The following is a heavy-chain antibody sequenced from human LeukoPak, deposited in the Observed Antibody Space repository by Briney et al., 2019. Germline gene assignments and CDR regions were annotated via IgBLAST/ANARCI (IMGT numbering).Heavy chain of an antibody. Sequence: GGYVSLYGAASGFTCSSYAMSWVGPGPGHGLEGVSVPSGSGDSTYYAVPVKGRFPISRDNSNNTLYLHMNSLRDDDMAVYYSARESGYDSSGYFDFWGQGTLVTVSS. CDR3: ARESGYDSSGYFDF. CDR1: GFTCSSYA. V-gene: IGHV3-23*01. CDR2: PSGSGDST. D-gene: IGHD3-22*01. J-gene: IGHJ4*02.